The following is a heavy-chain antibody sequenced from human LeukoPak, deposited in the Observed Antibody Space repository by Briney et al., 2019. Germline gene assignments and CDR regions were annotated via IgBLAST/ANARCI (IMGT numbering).Heavy chain of an antibody. CDR3: ARGPRGFSGSSPFDY. Sequence: SQTLSLTCTVSGGSISSGGYYWGWIRQPPGKGLEWIGSIYYSGSTYYNPSLKSRVTISVDTSKNQFSLKLSSVTAADTAVYYCARGPRGFSGSSPFDYWGQGTLVTVSS. J-gene: IGHJ4*02. D-gene: IGHD1-26*01. V-gene: IGHV4-39*07. CDR2: IYYSGST. CDR1: GGSISSGGYY.